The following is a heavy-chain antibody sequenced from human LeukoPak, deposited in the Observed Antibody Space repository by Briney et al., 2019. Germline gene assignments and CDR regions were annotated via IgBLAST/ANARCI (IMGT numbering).Heavy chain of an antibody. J-gene: IGHJ4*02. V-gene: IGHV4-39*01. CDR3: ARHYSSGWSDY. CDR2: IYYSGST. CDR1: GVSISSSSYY. Sequence: SETLSLTCTVSGVSISSSSYYWGWIRQPPGKGLGWIGSIYYSGSTYYNPSLKSRVTISVDTSKTQFSLKLSSVTAADTAVYYCARHYSSGWSDYWGQGTLVTVSS. D-gene: IGHD6-19*01.